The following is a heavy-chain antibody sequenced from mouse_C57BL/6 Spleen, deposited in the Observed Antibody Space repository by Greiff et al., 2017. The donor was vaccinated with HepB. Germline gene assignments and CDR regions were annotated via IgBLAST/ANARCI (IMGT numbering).Heavy chain of an antibody. V-gene: IGHV5-17*01. J-gene: IGHJ4*01. CDR1: GFTFSDYG. D-gene: IGHD2-3*01. CDR2: ISSGSSTI. CDR3: ARPMMVRRALYAMDY. Sequence: DVQLQESGGGLVKPGGSLKLSCAASGFTFSDYGMHWVRQAPEKGLEWVAYISSGSSTIYYADTVKGRFTISRDNAKNTLFLQMTSLRSEDTAMYYCARPMMVRRALYAMDYWGQGTSVTVSS.